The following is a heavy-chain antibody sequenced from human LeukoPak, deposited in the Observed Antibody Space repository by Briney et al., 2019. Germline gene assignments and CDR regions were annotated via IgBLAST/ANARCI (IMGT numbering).Heavy chain of an antibody. Sequence: GGSLRLSCAASGFTFSDHLMDWVRQAPGKGLEWVGRIRKKANSYTTEYAASVKGRFTISRDDSKNSLYLQMNSLKTEDTAVHYCSRDGSGSSWSAFDIWGQGTRVTVSS. J-gene: IGHJ3*02. D-gene: IGHD6-13*01. V-gene: IGHV3-72*01. CDR3: SRDGSGSSWSAFDI. CDR1: GFTFSDHL. CDR2: IRKKANSYTT.